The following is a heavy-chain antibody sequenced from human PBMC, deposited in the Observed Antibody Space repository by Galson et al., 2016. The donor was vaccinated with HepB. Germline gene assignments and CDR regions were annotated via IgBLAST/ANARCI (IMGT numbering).Heavy chain of an antibody. V-gene: IGHV6-1*01. D-gene: IGHD7-27*01. CDR1: GDSVSSDSAA. CDR3: AVGHVGTAEDLPFDY. CDR2: TYYRSKWYT. J-gene: IGHJ4*02. Sequence: AISGDSVSSDSAAWDWLRQSPSRGLEWLGGTYYRSKWYTDYPESVKGRVTINPDTSKNQFSLQLNSVTPEDTAVYYCAVGHVGTAEDLPFDYWGQGTLVTVSS.